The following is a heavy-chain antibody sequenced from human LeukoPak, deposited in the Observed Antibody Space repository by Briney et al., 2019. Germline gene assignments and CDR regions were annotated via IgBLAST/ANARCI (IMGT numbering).Heavy chain of an antibody. CDR1: GFTFSSYW. CDR2: IKQDGSEK. CDR3: ARSGGYYYYYYMDV. J-gene: IGHJ6*03. D-gene: IGHD3-16*01. V-gene: IGHV3-7*01. Sequence: PGGSLRLSCAASGFTFSSYWMSWVRQAPGKGLEWVANIKQDGSEKYYVDSVKGRFTISRDNAKNSLYLQMNSLRAEDTAVYYCARSGGYYYYYYMDVWGKGTTVTVSS.